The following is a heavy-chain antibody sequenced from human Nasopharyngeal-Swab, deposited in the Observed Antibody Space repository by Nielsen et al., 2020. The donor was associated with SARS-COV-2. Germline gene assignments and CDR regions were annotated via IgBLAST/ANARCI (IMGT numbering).Heavy chain of an antibody. V-gene: IGHV3-9*01. CDR2: ISWNSGNI. Sequence: SLKISCAASGFTFDDYAMHWVRQAPGKGLEWVSGISWNSGNIDYADSVKGRFTVSRDNAKNSLYLQMNSLRAEDTALYHCAKGLLFAGVVSYNRHYSYALHVWGQGTTVTVSS. D-gene: IGHD3-3*01. CDR1: GFTFDDYA. J-gene: IGHJ6*02. CDR3: AKGLLFAGVVSYNRHYSYALHV.